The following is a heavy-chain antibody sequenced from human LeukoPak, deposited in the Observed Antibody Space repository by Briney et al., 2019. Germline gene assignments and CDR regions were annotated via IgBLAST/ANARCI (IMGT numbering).Heavy chain of an antibody. D-gene: IGHD6-19*01. Sequence: GESLKISCKGSGYSFTSYWIGWVRQMPGKGLEWMGIIYPGDSDTRYSPSFQGQVTISADKSISTAYLQWSSLKASDTAMYYCARHVLAVAGDYYYYYMDVWGKGTRSPSP. J-gene: IGHJ6*03. CDR1: GYSFTSYW. V-gene: IGHV5-51*01. CDR3: ARHVLAVAGDYYYYYMDV. CDR2: IYPGDSDT.